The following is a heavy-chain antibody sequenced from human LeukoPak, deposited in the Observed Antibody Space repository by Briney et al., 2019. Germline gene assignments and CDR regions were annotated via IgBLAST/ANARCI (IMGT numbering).Heavy chain of an antibody. J-gene: IGHJ5*02. D-gene: IGHD3-9*01. CDR2: IKQDGSEK. V-gene: IGHV3-7*01. CDR1: GFTLSSYW. CDR3: ARGAAGLLRYFDWLSP. Sequence: GGSLRLSCAASGFTLSSYWMSWVRQAPGKGLEWVANIKQDGSEKYYVDSVKGRFTISRDNAKNSLYLQMNSLRAEDTAVYYCARGAAGLLRYFDWLSPWGQGTLVTVSS.